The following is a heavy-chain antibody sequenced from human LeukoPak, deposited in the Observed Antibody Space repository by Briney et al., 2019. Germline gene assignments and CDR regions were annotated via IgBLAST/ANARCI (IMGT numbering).Heavy chain of an antibody. CDR1: GFTLLNSA. D-gene: IGHD5-18*01. J-gene: IGHJ4*02. CDR2: IVVGSDNT. V-gene: IGHV1-58*01. Sequence: SVKVPCKASGFTLLNSAVQWVRQARGQRLEWIGWIVVGSDNTNYAQKFQERVTITSDMSTSTAYMELSGLRSEDTAVYYCAAKPYNYGSLDYWGQGTLVTVSS. CDR3: AAKPYNYGSLDY.